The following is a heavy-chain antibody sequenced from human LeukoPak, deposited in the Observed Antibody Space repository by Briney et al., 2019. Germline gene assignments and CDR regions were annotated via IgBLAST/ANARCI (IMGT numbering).Heavy chain of an antibody. Sequence: GGSLRLSCAASGFTSSSYWMSWVRQAPGKGREWVANIKQDGSEKYYVDSVKGRFTISRDNAKNSLYLQMNSLRAEDTAVYYCARGARWLHAFDIWGQGTMVTVSS. J-gene: IGHJ3*02. CDR2: IKQDGSEK. V-gene: IGHV3-7*01. CDR3: ARGARWLHAFDI. CDR1: GFTSSSYW. D-gene: IGHD3-22*01.